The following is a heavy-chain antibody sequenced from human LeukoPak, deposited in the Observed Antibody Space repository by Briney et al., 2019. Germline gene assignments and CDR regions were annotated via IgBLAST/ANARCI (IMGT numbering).Heavy chain of an antibody. V-gene: IGHV3-21*01. Sequence: GGSLRLSCAASGFTFSSYSMNWVRQAPGKGLEWASSISSSSSYIYYADSVKGRFTISRDNAKNSLYLQMNSLRAEDTAVYYCARGFSTDFDYWGQGTLVTVSS. CDR2: ISSSSSYI. J-gene: IGHJ4*02. CDR3: ARGFSTDFDY. CDR1: GFTFSSYS. D-gene: IGHD2-2*01.